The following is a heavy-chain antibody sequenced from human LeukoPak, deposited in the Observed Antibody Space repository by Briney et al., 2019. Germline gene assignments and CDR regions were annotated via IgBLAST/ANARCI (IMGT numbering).Heavy chain of an antibody. D-gene: IGHD3-22*01. CDR2: ISSSSSYI. CDR1: GFTFSSYS. J-gene: IGHJ4*02. CDR3: ARYDSSGYCPFDY. V-gene: IGHV3-21*01. Sequence: GGSLRLSCAASGFTFSSYSMNWVRQAPGKGLEWVSSISSSSSYIYYADSVKGRFTISRDNAKNSLYLQMNSLRAEDTDVYYCARYDSSGYCPFDYWGQGTLVTVSS.